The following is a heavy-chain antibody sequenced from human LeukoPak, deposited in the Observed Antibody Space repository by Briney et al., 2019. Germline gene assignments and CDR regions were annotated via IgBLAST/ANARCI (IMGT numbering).Heavy chain of an antibody. CDR3: AKAPVTTCRGAYCYPFDY. V-gene: IGHV3-23*01. J-gene: IGHJ4*02. D-gene: IGHD2-21*01. CDR2: ISDSGNT. Sequence: GGSLRLSCAASGFTFDDYGMSWVRQAPGKGLEWVSAISDSGNTYHADSVKGRFTISRDSSKNTLFLQMNRLRPEDAAVYYYAKAPVTTCRGAYCYPFDYWGQGTLVTVSS. CDR1: GFTFDDYG.